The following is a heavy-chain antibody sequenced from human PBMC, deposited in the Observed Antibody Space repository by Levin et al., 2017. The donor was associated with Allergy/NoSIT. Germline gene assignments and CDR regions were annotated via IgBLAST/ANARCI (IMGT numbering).Heavy chain of an antibody. CDR3: ARIIWMARMVDY. J-gene: IGHJ4*02. V-gene: IGHV3-11*01. Sequence: LSLTCAASGFTFSDYYMSWIRQAPGKGLEWVSYISSSGSTIYYADSVKGRFTISRDNAKNSLYLQMNSLRAEDTAVYYCARIIWMARMVDYWGQGTLVTVSS. CDR1: GFTFSDYY. CDR2: ISSSGSTI. D-gene: IGHD2-8*01.